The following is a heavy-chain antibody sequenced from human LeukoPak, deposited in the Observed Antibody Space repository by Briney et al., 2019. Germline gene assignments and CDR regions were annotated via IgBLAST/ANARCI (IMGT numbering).Heavy chain of an antibody. J-gene: IGHJ4*02. CDR2: INHSGST. D-gene: IGHD3-10*01. CDR1: GGSFSGYY. Sequence: PSETLSLTCAVYGGSFSGYYWSWIRQPPGKGLEWIGEINHSGSTNYNPSLKGRVTISVDTSKNQFSLKLSSVTAADTAVYYCARGSDPIPQVRWGQGTLVTVSS. V-gene: IGHV4-34*01. CDR3: ARGSDPIPQVR.